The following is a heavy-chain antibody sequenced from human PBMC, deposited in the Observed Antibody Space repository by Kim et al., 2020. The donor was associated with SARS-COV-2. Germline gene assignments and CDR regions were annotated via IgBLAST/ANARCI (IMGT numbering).Heavy chain of an antibody. J-gene: IGHJ3*02. Sequence: RFTISRDNAKNSLYLQMKSLRAEDTAVYYCARDGAHDYGDYGAGAGAFDIWGQGTMVTVSS. V-gene: IGHV3-48*03. D-gene: IGHD4-17*01. CDR3: ARDGAHDYGDYGAGAGAFDI.